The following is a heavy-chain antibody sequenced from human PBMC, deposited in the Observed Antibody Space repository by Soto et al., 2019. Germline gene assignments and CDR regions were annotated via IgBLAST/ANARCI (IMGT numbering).Heavy chain of an antibody. Sequence: PGGSLRLSCAASGFTFSDHYMDCVRQAPGKGLEWVGRTRNKANSYTTEYAASVKGRFTISRDDSKNSLYLQMNSLKTEDTAVYYCARVVSYCGGDCPSSVVYCGQGTLVTVSS. D-gene: IGHD2-21*02. CDR1: GFTFSDHY. CDR3: ARVVSYCGGDCPSSVVY. J-gene: IGHJ4*02. V-gene: IGHV3-72*01. CDR2: TRNKANSYTT.